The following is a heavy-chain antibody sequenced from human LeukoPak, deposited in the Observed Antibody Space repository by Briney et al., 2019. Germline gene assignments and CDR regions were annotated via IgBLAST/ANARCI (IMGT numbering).Heavy chain of an antibody. J-gene: IGHJ4*02. CDR2: IWYDGSNK. CDR3: ARTNERYSNYNLFDY. D-gene: IGHD4-11*01. Sequence: GGSLRLSCAASGFTFNNYSMHWVRQAPDKGLEWVAVIWYDGSNKYYADSVKGRFTISRDNSENTLYLQMNSLRAEDTAVYYCARTNERYSNYNLFDYWGQGTLVTVSS. CDR1: GFTFNNYS. V-gene: IGHV3-33*01.